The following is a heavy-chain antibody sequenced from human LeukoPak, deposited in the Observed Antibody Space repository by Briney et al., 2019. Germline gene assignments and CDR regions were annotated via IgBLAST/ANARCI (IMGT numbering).Heavy chain of an antibody. J-gene: IGHJ3*02. CDR3: ARRGPGYYDSSGYYSAHDAFDI. Sequence: GASVKVSCKASGGTFSSYAISWVRQAPGQGLEWMGGIIPIFGTANYAQKFQGRVTITADESTSTAYMELSSLRSEDTAVYYCARRGPGYYDSSGYYSAHDAFDIWGQGTMVTVSS. V-gene: IGHV1-69*13. CDR1: GGTFSSYA. D-gene: IGHD3-22*01. CDR2: IIPIFGTA.